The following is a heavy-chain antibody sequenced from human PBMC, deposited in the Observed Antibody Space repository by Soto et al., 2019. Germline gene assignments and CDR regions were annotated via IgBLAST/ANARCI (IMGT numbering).Heavy chain of an antibody. Sequence: ASVKVSCKASGYTFTGYYMHWVRQAPGQGLEWMGWISAYNGNTNYAQKLQGRVTMTTDTSTSTAYMELRSLRSDDTAVYYCAREGRVPNDYWGQGTLVTVSS. CDR1: GYTFTGYY. CDR3: AREGRVPNDY. CDR2: ISAYNGNT. V-gene: IGHV1-18*04. D-gene: IGHD2-2*01. J-gene: IGHJ4*02.